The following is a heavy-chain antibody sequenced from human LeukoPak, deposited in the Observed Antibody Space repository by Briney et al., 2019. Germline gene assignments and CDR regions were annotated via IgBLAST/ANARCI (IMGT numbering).Heavy chain of an antibody. CDR3: ARSDSRDDFWSGYYTGIDWFDP. Sequence: ASVKVSCKASGYTFTSYDINWVRQATGQGLEWMGWMNPNSGNTGYAQKFQGRVTMTRNTSISTAYMELGSLRSEDTAVYYCARSDSRDDFWSGYYTGIDWFDPRGQGTLVTVSS. CDR1: GYTFTSYD. CDR2: MNPNSGNT. J-gene: IGHJ5*02. D-gene: IGHD3-3*01. V-gene: IGHV1-8*01.